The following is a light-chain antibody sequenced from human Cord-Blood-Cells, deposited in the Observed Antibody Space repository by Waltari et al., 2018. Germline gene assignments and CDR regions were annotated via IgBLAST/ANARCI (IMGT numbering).Light chain of an antibody. CDR3: QQSYSTPYT. J-gene: IGKJ2*01. Sequence: DIQLTQSPSSLSNSVGDRVTITCRASQSISSYLNWYQQKPGKAPKLRIYAASSLQSGGPSRFSGSGSGTDFTLTISSLQPEDFATYYCQQSYSTPYTFGQGTKLEIK. CDR2: AAS. V-gene: IGKV1-39*01. CDR1: QSISSY.